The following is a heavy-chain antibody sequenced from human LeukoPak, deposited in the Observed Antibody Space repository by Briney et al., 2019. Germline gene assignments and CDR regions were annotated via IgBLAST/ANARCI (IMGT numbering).Heavy chain of an antibody. D-gene: IGHD2-2*01. V-gene: IGHV3-74*01. CDR3: ARGCSSTSCHVRSDY. CDR2: INSDGSST. CDR1: GFTFSSYW. Sequence: PGGSLRLSCAASGFTFSSYWMHWVRQAPGKGLVWVSRINSDGSSTSYADSVKGRFTISRGNAKNTLYLQMNSLRAEDTAVYYCARGCSSTSCHVRSDYWGQGTLVTVSS. J-gene: IGHJ4*02.